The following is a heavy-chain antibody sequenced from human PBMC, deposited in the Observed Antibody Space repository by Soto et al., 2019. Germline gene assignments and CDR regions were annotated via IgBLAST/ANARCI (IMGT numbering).Heavy chain of an antibody. Sequence: PGGSLRLSCAASGFTFSNYGMHWVRQAPGKGLEWVAVTSNDGSKKYYADSVKGRFTISRDNSKNTLYLQMDSLRVEDTALYYCAKVFGSDSGYDFLFDHWGQGNLVTVPQ. CDR3: AKVFGSDSGYDFLFDH. V-gene: IGHV3-30*18. CDR2: TSNDGSKK. CDR1: GFTFSNYG. D-gene: IGHD5-12*01. J-gene: IGHJ4*02.